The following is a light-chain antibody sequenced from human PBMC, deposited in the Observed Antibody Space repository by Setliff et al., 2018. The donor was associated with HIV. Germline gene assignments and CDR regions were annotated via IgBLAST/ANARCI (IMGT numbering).Light chain of an antibody. CDR1: SSDVGGYSF. V-gene: IGLV2-14*03. CDR3: SSYTSNNSGV. CDR2: DVT. Sequence: QSALTQPASVSGSPGQSITISCTGTSSDVGGYSFVSWYQQHPGKAPKLMIYDVTNRPSGVSNRFSGSNSGNTASLTISGLQAEDEADYYCSSYTSNNSGVFGTGTKVTVL. J-gene: IGLJ1*01.